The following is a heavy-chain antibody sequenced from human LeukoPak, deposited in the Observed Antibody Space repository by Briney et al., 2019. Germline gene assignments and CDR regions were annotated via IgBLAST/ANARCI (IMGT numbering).Heavy chain of an antibody. J-gene: IGHJ4*02. CDR3: TCGGSGYLTLDY. CDR2: INPNGGDT. CDR1: GYTFTGYY. D-gene: IGHD3-22*01. Sequence: GASVKDSCKASGYTFTGYYIHWVRQAPGQGLEWMGWINPNGGDTNYAQKFQGRVTMTSDTSISTAYMETSRLRFDDTAVYYCTCGGSGYLTLDYWGQGTLVTVSS. V-gene: IGHV1-2*02.